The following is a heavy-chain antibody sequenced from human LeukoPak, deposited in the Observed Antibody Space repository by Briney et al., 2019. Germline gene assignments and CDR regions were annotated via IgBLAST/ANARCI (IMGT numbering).Heavy chain of an antibody. D-gene: IGHD5-12*01. V-gene: IGHV3-23*01. CDR1: GFSFNNHA. Sequence: GGSLRLSCVASGFSFNNHAMNWVRQAPGKGLEWVSLIIGSSGSTFYADSVKGRFTISRDKSKNTLYLQMNSLRAEDTAVYYCAKGAYDYIEIAYFDYWGQGSLVTVSS. J-gene: IGHJ4*02. CDR3: AKGAYDYIEIAYFDY. CDR2: IIGSSGST.